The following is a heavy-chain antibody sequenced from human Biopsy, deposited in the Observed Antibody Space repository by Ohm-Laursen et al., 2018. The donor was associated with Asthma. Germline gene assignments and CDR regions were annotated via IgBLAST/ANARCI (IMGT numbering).Heavy chain of an antibody. V-gene: IGHV3-11*01. Sequence: GSLRLSCAASGFTFSDYYMSWIRQAPGKGLEWVSYIRTGGTTINYADSVKGRFTTSRDNAKNSLYLQLNSLRAGDTAVYYCARARSGNYFDYWGQGTLVTVSS. CDR3: ARARSGNYFDY. CDR2: IRTGGTTI. CDR1: GFTFSDYY. D-gene: IGHD5-12*01. J-gene: IGHJ4*02.